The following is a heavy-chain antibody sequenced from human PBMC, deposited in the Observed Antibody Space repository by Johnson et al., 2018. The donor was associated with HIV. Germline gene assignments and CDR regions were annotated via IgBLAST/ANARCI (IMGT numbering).Heavy chain of an antibody. CDR3: ARDRGATDYYDSSGDGGGFDI. D-gene: IGHD3-22*01. CDR1: GFTVSSNY. V-gene: IGHV3-30*03. CDR2: ISYDGSNK. Sequence: QVQLVESGGGLVQPGGSLRLSCAASGFTVSSNYMSWVRQAPGQGLEWVAVISYDGSNKYYADSVKGRFTISRDNSKNTVYLQMTSLRAEDTAVYYCARDRGATDYYDSSGDGGGFDIWGQGTVVTVSS. J-gene: IGHJ3*02.